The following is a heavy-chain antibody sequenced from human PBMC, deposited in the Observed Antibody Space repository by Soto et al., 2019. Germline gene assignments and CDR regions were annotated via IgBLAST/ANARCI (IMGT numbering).Heavy chain of an antibody. CDR3: ARVGGQLGPGFDY. V-gene: IGHV3-21*01. J-gene: IGHJ4*02. CDR2: ISSSSSYI. Sequence: EVQLVESGGGLVKPGGSLRLSCAASGFTFSSYSMNWVRQAPGKGLEWVSSISSSSSYIYYADSVKGRLTISRDNAKNSLYLQMNSLRAEDTAVYYCARVGGQLGPGFDYWGQGTLVNVSS. CDR1: GFTFSSYS. D-gene: IGHD6-6*01.